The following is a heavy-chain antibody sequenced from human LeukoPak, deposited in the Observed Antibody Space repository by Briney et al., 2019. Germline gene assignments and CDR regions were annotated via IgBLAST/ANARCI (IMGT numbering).Heavy chain of an antibody. CDR1: GCTFTSYG. D-gene: IGHD2-15*01. Sequence: ASVKVSCKPSGCTFTSYGIIWVRQAPGQGLEWMGWINPNSGGTNYAQKFQGRVTMTSDTSISTAYMELSRLRSDDTAVYYCARGDSSKAYYYYMDVWGKGTTVTVSS. J-gene: IGHJ6*03. CDR2: INPNSGGT. CDR3: ARGDSSKAYYYYMDV. V-gene: IGHV1-2*02.